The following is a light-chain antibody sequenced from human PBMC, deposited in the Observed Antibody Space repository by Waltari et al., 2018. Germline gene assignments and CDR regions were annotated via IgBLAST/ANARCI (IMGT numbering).Light chain of an antibody. CDR3: QQYNHWPPEFT. CDR1: QSVRTN. CDR2: GAS. J-gene: IGKJ3*01. Sequence: EIVLTQSPATLSVSPGESATLSCRASQSVRTNLAWYKQKPGQAPRPRIYGASNRATGIPARFSGSGSETEFTLTIRSLQSEDFALYHCQQYNHWPPEFTFGPGTKVDIK. V-gene: IGKV3-15*01.